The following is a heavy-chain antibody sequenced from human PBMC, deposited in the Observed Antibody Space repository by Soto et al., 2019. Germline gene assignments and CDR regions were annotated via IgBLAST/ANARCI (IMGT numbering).Heavy chain of an antibody. CDR1: GVTFSSYG. CDR3: AKIHYGSGTTYYYYGMDV. J-gene: IGHJ6*02. V-gene: IGHV3-30*18. Sequence: GGSLRLCCAASGVTFSSYGMHWVRQAPGKGLEWVAVISYDGSNKYYADSVEGRFTISRDNSKNTLYLQMNSLRAEDTAVYYCAKIHYGSGTTYYYYGMDVWGQGTTVTVSS. D-gene: IGHD3-10*01. CDR2: ISYDGSNK.